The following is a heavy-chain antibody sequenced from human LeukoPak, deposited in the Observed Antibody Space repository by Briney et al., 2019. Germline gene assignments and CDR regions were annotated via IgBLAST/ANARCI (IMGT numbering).Heavy chain of an antibody. V-gene: IGHV1-2*02. J-gene: IGHJ5*02. CDR3: ARGRTFLEWELHQDDWFDP. CDR2: INPNSVGT. Sequence: ASVKVSCKASGYTFTGYYMHWVRQAPGQGLEWMGWINPNSVGTNYAQKFQGRVTMTRDTSISTAYMELSRLRSDDTAVYYCARGRTFLEWELHQDDWFDPWGQGTLVTVSS. CDR1: GYTFTGYY. D-gene: IGHD1-26*01.